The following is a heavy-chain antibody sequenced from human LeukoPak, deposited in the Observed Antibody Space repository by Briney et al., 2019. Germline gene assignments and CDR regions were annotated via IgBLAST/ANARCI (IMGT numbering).Heavy chain of an antibody. CDR1: GYTFTSYG. V-gene: IGHV1-18*01. CDR3: ARVPNGYGRGTFDY. J-gene: IGHJ4*02. D-gene: IGHD5-12*01. CDR2: ISAYNGNT. Sequence: ASVKVSCKASGYTFTSYGISWVRQAPGQGLEWMGWISAYNGNTNYAQKLQGRVTMTTDTSTSTAYMELRSLRSDDTAVYYCARVPNGYGRGTFDYWGQGTLVTVSS.